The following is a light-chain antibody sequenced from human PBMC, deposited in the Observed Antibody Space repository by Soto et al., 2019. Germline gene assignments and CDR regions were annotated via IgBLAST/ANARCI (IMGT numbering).Light chain of an antibody. CDR3: QQYNNCPPWT. V-gene: IGKV3-15*01. J-gene: IGKJ1*01. Sequence: EIVMTQSPATLSVSPGERATLSCRASQSVSSNLAWYQQKPGQAPRLLIYGASTRATGIPARFSGSGSGTEFTLTISSLQSEDFAVYYCQQYNNCPPWTFGQGTKVKI. CDR2: GAS. CDR1: QSVSSN.